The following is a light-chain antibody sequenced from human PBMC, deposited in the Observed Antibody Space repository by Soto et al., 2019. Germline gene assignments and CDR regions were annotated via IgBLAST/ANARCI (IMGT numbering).Light chain of an antibody. CDR1: SSDVGAYKY. Sequence: QSALTQPPSASGSPGQSVTISCTGTSSDVGAYKYVSWYQQYPGKAPKLIIYEVSKRPSGVPDRFSGSKSGNTASLTVSGLQAEDEADYYCTSYVGSNIWVFGGGTKLTV. CDR2: EVS. V-gene: IGLV2-8*01. J-gene: IGLJ3*02. CDR3: TSYVGSNIWV.